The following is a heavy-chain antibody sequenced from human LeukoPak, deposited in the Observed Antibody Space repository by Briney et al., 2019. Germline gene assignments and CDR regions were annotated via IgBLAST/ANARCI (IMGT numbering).Heavy chain of an antibody. CDR2: ISYDGSNK. CDR3: AKDPGSQSGYFDY. Sequence: GGSLRLSCAASGFTFSSYGMHWVRQAPGRGLGWVAVISYDGSNKYYADSVKGRFTISRDNSKNTLYLQMNSLRAEDPAVYYCAKDPGSQSGYFDYWGQGTLVTVSS. J-gene: IGHJ4*02. D-gene: IGHD3-9*01. V-gene: IGHV3-30*18. CDR1: GFTFSSYG.